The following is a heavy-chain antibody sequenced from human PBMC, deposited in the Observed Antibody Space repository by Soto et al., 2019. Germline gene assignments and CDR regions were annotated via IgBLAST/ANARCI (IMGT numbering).Heavy chain of an antibody. CDR2: IIPIFGTA. CDR1: GGTSSSYA. Sequence: SVKVSCKASGGTSSSYAISWVRQAPGQGLEWMGGIIPIFGTANYAQKFQGRVTITADKSTSTAYMELSSLRSEDTAVYYCARFAHRDYYYYYGMDVWGQGTTVTVSS. V-gene: IGHV1-69*06. CDR3: ARFAHRDYYYYYGMDV. J-gene: IGHJ6*02.